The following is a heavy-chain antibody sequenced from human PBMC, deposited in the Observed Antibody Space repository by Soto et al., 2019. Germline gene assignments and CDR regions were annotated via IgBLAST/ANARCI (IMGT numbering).Heavy chain of an antibody. D-gene: IGHD6-19*01. CDR3: ARDPLVGDSSGWQSYRNSVGGMDV. CDR1: GGTLRSHR. V-gene: IGHV1-69*13. J-gene: IGHJ6*02. CDR2: IIPIFGTA. Sequence: SVKVSCKSSGGTLRSHRISWVRQAPGQGLQWMGEIIPIFGTANDAKNFQGRVRITADESTSTAYMGLSGLRSEDTDVYYCARDPLVGDSSGWQSYRNSVGGMDVWGQGTTVTVSS.